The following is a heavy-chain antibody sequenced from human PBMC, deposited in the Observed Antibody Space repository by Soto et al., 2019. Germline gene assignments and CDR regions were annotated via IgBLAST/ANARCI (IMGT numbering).Heavy chain of an antibody. CDR3: ANPPIMVRGVIIGY. D-gene: IGHD3-10*01. CDR2: ISGSGGST. V-gene: IGHV3-23*01. Sequence: GGSLRLSCAASGFTFSSYAMSWVRQAPGKGLEWVSAISGSGGSTYYADSVKGRFTISRDNSKNTLYLQMNSLRAEDTAVYYCANPPIMVRGVIIGYWGQGTLVTVSS. CDR1: GFTFSSYA. J-gene: IGHJ4*02.